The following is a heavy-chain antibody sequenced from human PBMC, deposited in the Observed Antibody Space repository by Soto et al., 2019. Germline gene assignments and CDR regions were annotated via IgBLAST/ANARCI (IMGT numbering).Heavy chain of an antibody. CDR2: INHSGST. J-gene: IGHJ5*02. CDR3: ARDIIAAAQWFDP. Sequence: SETLSLTCAVYGGSFSGYYWSWIRQPPGKGLEWIGEINHSGSTNYNPSLKSRVTISVDTSKNQFSLKLSSVTAADTAVYYCARDIIAAAQWFDPWGQGTLVTVSS. D-gene: IGHD6-13*01. CDR1: GGSFSGYY. V-gene: IGHV4-34*01.